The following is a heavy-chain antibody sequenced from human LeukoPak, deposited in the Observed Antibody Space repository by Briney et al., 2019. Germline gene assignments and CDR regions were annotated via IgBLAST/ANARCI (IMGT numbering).Heavy chain of an antibody. J-gene: IGHJ4*02. Sequence: GGSLRLSCAASGFTFSSYVMIWVRQAPGKGLEWVSVISSSGTGTDYADSVKGRLTISRDNSKNTLYLQMNSLRAEDTAVYYCAKMSGSLDYWGQGTLVTVSS. CDR1: GFTFSSYV. CDR3: AKMSGSLDY. D-gene: IGHD1-26*01. CDR2: ISSSGTGT. V-gene: IGHV3-23*01.